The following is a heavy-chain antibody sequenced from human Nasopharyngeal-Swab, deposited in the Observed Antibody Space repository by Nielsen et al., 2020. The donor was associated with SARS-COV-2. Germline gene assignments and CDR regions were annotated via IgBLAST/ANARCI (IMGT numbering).Heavy chain of an antibody. CDR3: ARGYSSGWYPFDY. Sequence: SETLSLTCSVSGGSIRSFYWSWIRQPPGKGLEWIGSIYYSGSTYYNPSLKSRVTISVDTSKNQFSLKLSSVTAADTAVYYCARGYSSGWYPFDYWGRGTLVTVSS. CDR1: GGSIRSFY. CDR2: IYYSGST. V-gene: IGHV4-59*12. D-gene: IGHD6-19*01. J-gene: IGHJ4*02.